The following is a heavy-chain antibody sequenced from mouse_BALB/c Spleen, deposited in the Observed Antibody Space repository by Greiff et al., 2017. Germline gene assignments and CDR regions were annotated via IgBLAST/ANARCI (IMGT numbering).Heavy chain of an antibody. J-gene: IGHJ3*01. CDR3: AREGPHWFAY. CDR1: GFSLTSYG. Sequence: VQGVESGPGLVAPSQSLSITCTVSGFSLTSYGVHWVRQPPGKGLEWLGVIWAGGSTNYNSALMSRLSISKDNSKSQVFLKMNSLQTDDTAMYYCAREGPHWFAYWGQGTLVTVSA. CDR2: IWAGGST. V-gene: IGHV2-9*02.